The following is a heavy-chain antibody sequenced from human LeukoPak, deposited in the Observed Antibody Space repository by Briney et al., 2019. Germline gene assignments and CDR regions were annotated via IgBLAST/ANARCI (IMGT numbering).Heavy chain of an antibody. D-gene: IGHD6-19*01. V-gene: IGHV4-39*01. CDR1: GGPISSSSDY. J-gene: IGHJ4*02. CDR3: ARQEYSSGWYPQFDY. CDR2: LYYSGST. Sequence: SETVSLTCTVSGGPISSSSDYWGWIRRPPGKGLEWIGSLYYSGSTYYNPSLKSRVTMSVDTSKNQFSLKLSSVTAADTAVYYCARQEYSSGWYPQFDYWGQGTLVTVSS.